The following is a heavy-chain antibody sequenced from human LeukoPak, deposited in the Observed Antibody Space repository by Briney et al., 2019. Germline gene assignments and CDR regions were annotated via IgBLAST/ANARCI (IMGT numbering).Heavy chain of an antibody. CDR2: INHSGST. J-gene: IGHJ6*02. D-gene: IGHD2-15*01. Sequence: PSETLSLTCAVYGGSFSGYYWSWIRQPPGEGLEWIGEINHSGSTNYNPSLKSRVTISVDTSKNQFSLKLSSVTAADTAVYYCARGLYCSGGSCYGYYYYGMDVWGQGTTVTVSS. V-gene: IGHV4-34*01. CDR3: ARGLYCSGGSCYGYYYYGMDV. CDR1: GGSFSGYY.